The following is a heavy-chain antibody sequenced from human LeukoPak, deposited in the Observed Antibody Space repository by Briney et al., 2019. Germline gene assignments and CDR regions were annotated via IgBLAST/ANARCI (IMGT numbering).Heavy chain of an antibody. V-gene: IGHV3-66*01. Sequence: GGSLRLSCAASGFTVSSNYMSWVRQAPGKGPEWVSVIYSGGSTYYADSVKGRFTISRDNSKNTLYLQMNSLRAEDTAVYYCARVKTYYYDSSGSGDWFDPWGQGTLVTVSS. CDR3: ARVKTYYYDSSGSGDWFDP. J-gene: IGHJ5*02. CDR1: GFTVSSNY. CDR2: IYSGGST. D-gene: IGHD3-22*01.